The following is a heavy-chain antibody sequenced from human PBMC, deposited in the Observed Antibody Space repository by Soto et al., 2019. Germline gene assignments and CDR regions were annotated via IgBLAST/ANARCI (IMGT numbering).Heavy chain of an antibody. V-gene: IGHV1-46*01. CDR2: INPSGGST. CDR3: ARGSVAGRRFDY. Sequence: QVQLVQSGAEVEKPGASMKVSCKSSGYTFTSYYIHWVRRAPGQGLEWMGIINPSGGSTSYAQKFQGRVTMPRDTSTSTVYMELSSLRSEDTAVYYCARGSVAGRRFDYWGQGTLVTVSS. D-gene: IGHD6-19*01. J-gene: IGHJ4*02. CDR1: GYTFTSYY.